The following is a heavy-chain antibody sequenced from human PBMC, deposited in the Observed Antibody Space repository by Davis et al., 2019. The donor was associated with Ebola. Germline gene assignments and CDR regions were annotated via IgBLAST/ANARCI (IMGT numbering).Heavy chain of an antibody. D-gene: IGHD1-1*01. V-gene: IGHV3-30-3*01. J-gene: IGHJ4*02. Sequence: GESLKVSCAASGFTFSGYVMHWVRQAPGKGLEWVALISYDGSKKYYAESVKGRFTISRDNSKNTLYLQMNSLRGEDTAVYFCARKSGPDYWGQGTLVTVSS. CDR2: ISYDGSKK. CDR3: ARKSGPDY. CDR1: GFTFSGYV.